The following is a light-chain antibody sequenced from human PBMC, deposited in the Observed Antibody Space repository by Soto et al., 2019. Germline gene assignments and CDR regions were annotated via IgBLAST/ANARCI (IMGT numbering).Light chain of an antibody. Sequence: EIVLTQSPATLSLSPGERATLSCRASQSVSTYLGWYQQKPGQAPRLLIYDASNRATGIPARFSSSGSGTDFTLTISSLEPEDFAVYYCQQRSNWITFGQGTRLGIK. CDR1: QSVSTY. V-gene: IGKV3-11*01. CDR2: DAS. CDR3: QQRSNWIT. J-gene: IGKJ5*01.